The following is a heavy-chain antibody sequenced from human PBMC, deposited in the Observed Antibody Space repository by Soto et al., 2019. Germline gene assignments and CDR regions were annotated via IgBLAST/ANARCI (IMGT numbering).Heavy chain of an antibody. CDR3: ARADDYKSSWFDP. J-gene: IGHJ5*02. CDR1: GGSISSSSYY. V-gene: IGHV4-61*05. D-gene: IGHD4-4*01. Sequence: SETLSLICTVSGGSISSSSYYWGWIRQPPGKGLEWIAYMYYSGSINYNPSLKSRVSMSLDTSKNQFSLKLISVTAADTAVYYCARADDYKSSWFDPWGQGTLVTVSS. CDR2: MYYSGSI.